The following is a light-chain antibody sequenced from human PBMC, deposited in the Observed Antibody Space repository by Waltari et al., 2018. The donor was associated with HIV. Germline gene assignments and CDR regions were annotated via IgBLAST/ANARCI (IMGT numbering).Light chain of an antibody. V-gene: IGLV2-14*03. J-gene: IGLJ1*01. CDR2: DVS. CDR1: SSDVGGYNY. CDR3: SSYTSSSPYA. Sequence: QSALTQPASVSGSPGHSITISCTGTSSDVGGYNYVPWYQQHPGKAPKLMIYDVSNRPSGVSNRFSGSKSGNTASLTISGLQAEDEADYYCSSYTSSSPYAFGTGTKVTVL.